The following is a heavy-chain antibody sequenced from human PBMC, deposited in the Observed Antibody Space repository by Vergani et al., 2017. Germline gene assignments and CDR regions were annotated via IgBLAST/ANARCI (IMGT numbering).Heavy chain of an antibody. CDR1: GFSFSGYL. D-gene: IGHD5-12*01. CDR2: IKSDGSIT. CDR3: VRARCSGPCFMSNWFDS. J-gene: IGHJ5*01. Sequence: EVQLVESGGGLIHPGGSLRLSCEGSGFSFSGYLMHWVRQSPEKGLVWVSRIKSDGSITNYADSVKGRFTISRDNAKNTLYLEMNSLRGDDTAIYYCVRARCSGPCFMSNWFDSWGQGTLVTVSS. V-gene: IGHV3-74*01.